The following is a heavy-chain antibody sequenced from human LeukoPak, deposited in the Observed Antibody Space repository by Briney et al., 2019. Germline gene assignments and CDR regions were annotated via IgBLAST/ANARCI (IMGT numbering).Heavy chain of an antibody. D-gene: IGHD5-24*01. Sequence: ASVKVSCKASGYTFTGYYMHWVRQAPGQGLEWMGWINPNSGGTNYAQKFQGRVTMTRDTSISTAYMELSRLRSDDTAVYYCARAPTVEMAFDIWGQGTMVTVSS. CDR2: INPNSGGT. CDR3: ARAPTVEMAFDI. J-gene: IGHJ3*02. V-gene: IGHV1-2*02. CDR1: GYTFTGYY.